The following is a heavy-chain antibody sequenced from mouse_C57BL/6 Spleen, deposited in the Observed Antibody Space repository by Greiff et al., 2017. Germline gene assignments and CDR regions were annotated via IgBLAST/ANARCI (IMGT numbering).Heavy chain of an antibody. D-gene: IGHD1-1*01. Sequence: VQLQQSGAELVRPGASVKLSCKASGYTFTDYYINWVKQRPGQGLEWIARIYPGSGNTYYNEKFKGKATLTAEKSSSTAYMQLSSLTSEDSAVYFCARVGNYYGSSYGDYWGQGTTLTVSS. CDR1: GYTFTDYY. CDR2: IYPGSGNT. V-gene: IGHV1-76*01. J-gene: IGHJ2*01. CDR3: ARVGNYYGSSYGDY.